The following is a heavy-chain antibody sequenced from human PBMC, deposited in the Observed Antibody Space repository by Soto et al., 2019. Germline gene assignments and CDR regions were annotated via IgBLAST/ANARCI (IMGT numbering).Heavy chain of an antibody. Sequence: ASVKVSCKASGYTFTSYYMHWVRQAPGQGLEWMGIINPSGGSTSYAQKFQGRVTMTRDTSTSTVYMELSSLRSEDTAVYYCARVMAATVTIVGATFTGADHPDDDAFDIWGQGTMVTVSS. CDR1: GYTFTSYY. J-gene: IGHJ3*02. V-gene: IGHV1-46*01. D-gene: IGHD1-26*01. CDR3: ARVMAATVTIVGATFTGADHPDDDAFDI. CDR2: INPSGGST.